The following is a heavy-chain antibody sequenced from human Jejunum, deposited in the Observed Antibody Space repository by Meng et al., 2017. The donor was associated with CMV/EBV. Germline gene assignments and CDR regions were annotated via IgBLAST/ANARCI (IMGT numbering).Heavy chain of an antibody. V-gene: IGHV1-2*02. D-gene: IGHD1-26*01. Sequence: SEYTFSDYYMQWVRQAPGQGLEWMGWFNPQTGDTNYAPKFQGRVTMTRDMSINTVYMEVTRLRSDDTAVYYCAKDAGSYLDYYFDYWGQGTLVTVSS. J-gene: IGHJ4*02. CDR3: AKDAGSYLDYYFDY. CDR1: EYTFSDYY. CDR2: FNPQTGDT.